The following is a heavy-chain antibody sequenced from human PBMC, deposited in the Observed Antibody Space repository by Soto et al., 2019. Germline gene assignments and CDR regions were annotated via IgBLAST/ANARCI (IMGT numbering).Heavy chain of an antibody. CDR2: MYYSGSS. D-gene: IGHD4-4*01. J-gene: IGHJ4*02. CDR1: GGSISSRTFW. V-gene: IGHV4-39*01. Sequence: ETLSLNCSVSGGSISSRTFWWAWIRQPPGKGLEWIGDMYYSGSSYSSPSLKSRVTLSVDTSKNQLSLKLNSVTAADTAVYYCARHPRDDYNYGGSGIFDYWGQGTLVTVSS. CDR3: ARHPRDDYNYGGSGIFDY.